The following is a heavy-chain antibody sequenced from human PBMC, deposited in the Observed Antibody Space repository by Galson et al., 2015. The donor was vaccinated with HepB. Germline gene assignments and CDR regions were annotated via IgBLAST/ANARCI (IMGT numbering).Heavy chain of an antibody. D-gene: IGHD3-22*01. CDR2: IYYSGST. CDR3: ASADDSSGYYLDFDY. CDR1: GGSISSYY. J-gene: IGHJ4*02. V-gene: IGHV4-59*12. Sequence: ETLSLTCTVSGGSISSYYWSWIRQPPGKGLEWIGYIYYSGSTNYNPSLKSRVTISVDTSKNQFSLKLSSVTAADTAVYYCASADDSSGYYLDFDYWGQGTLVTVSS.